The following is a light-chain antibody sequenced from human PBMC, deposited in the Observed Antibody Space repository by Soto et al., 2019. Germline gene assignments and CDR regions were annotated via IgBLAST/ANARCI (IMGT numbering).Light chain of an antibody. CDR3: CSYAYSSTFWV. CDR1: SSDVGSYNL. V-gene: IGLV2-23*03. J-gene: IGLJ3*02. CDR2: EGS. Sequence: QSALTQPASVSGSPGQSITISCTGTSSDVGSYNLVSWYQQHPGKAPKLMIYEGSKRPSGVSNRFSGSKSGNTASLTISGLQAEVEADYYCCSYAYSSTFWVFGGGTKLTVL.